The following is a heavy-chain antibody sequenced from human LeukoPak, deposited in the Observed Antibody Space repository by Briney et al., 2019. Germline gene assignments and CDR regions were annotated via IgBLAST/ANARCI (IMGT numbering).Heavy chain of an antibody. Sequence: SQTLSLTCAISGDRVSSNSAAWNWIRQSPSRGLEWLGRTYYRSKWYNDYAVSVKSRITINPDTSKNQLSLQLNSVTPEDTAVYYCARDPGYSSGWFPNDAFDIWGQGTMVTVSS. D-gene: IGHD6-19*01. CDR3: ARDPGYSSGWFPNDAFDI. CDR2: TYYRSKWYN. CDR1: GDRVSSNSAA. V-gene: IGHV6-1*01. J-gene: IGHJ3*02.